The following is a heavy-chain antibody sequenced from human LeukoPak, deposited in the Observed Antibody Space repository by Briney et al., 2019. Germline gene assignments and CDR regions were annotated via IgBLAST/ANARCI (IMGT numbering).Heavy chain of an antibody. CDR3: ARHAPVGATRRWFDP. CDR2: IYYSGST. Sequence: SETLSLTCTVSGGSISSYYWSWIRQPPGKGLEWIGYIYYSGSTNYKPSLKSRVTISVDTSKNQFSLTLSSVTAADTAVYYCARHAPVGATRRWFDPWGQGTLVTVSS. V-gene: IGHV4-59*08. J-gene: IGHJ5*02. CDR1: GGSISSYY. D-gene: IGHD1-26*01.